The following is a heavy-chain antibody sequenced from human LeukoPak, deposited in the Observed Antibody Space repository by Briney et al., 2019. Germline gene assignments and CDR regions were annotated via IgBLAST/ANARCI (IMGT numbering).Heavy chain of an antibody. V-gene: IGHV7-4-1*02. CDR1: GYTFTSFP. Sequence: ASVKVSCKPSGYTFTSFPINWVRQAPGQGLEWMGWINTTTGNPTYAQGLTGQFVFSLDTSVSTAYLQITSLKTEDTAVYYCARSNNDGDYLGVGFDYWGQGTLVTVSS. CDR2: INTTTGNP. J-gene: IGHJ4*02. D-gene: IGHD4-17*01. CDR3: ARSNNDGDYLGVGFDY.